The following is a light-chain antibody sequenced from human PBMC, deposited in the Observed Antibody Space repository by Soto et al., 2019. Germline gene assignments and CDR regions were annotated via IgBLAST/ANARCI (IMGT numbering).Light chain of an antibody. Sequence: QSALSQPAFVSGSPGQSITISCAGTTSDIGGYNYVSWYQQNPGKVPKVMIYDVNNRPSGVSNRFSGSKSGNTASLTISGLQAEDEANYYCSSYTSSNTVVFGGGTKLTVL. CDR3: SSYTSSNTVV. J-gene: IGLJ2*01. V-gene: IGLV2-14*01. CDR2: DVN. CDR1: TSDIGGYNY.